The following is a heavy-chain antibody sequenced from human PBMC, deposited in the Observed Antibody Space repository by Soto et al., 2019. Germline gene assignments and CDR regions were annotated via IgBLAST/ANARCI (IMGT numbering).Heavy chain of an antibody. V-gene: IGHV3-33*01. J-gene: IGHJ4*02. CDR2: IWYDGSNK. Sequence: GGSLRLSCAASGFTFSSYSMHWVRQAPGKGLEWVAVIWYDGSNKYYADSVKGRFTISRDNSKNTLYLQMNSLRAEDTAVYYCARDIGDGYNLVDYWGQGTLVTVSS. CDR1: GFTFSSYS. CDR3: ARDIGDGYNLVDY. D-gene: IGHD5-12*01.